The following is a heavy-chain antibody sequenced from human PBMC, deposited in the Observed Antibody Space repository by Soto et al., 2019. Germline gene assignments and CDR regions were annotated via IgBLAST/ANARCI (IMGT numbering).Heavy chain of an antibody. V-gene: IGHV3-33*01. J-gene: IGHJ4*02. CDR1: GVSVSSSG. Sequence: PGGSPGISSAASGVSVSSSGMDWVRKEKGKGLEWVAVIWYDGSNKYYADSVKGRFTISRDNSKNTLYLQMNSLRAEDTAVYYCARGSIAARRGEYFDYWGQGTLVTVSS. CDR2: IWYDGSNK. CDR3: ARGSIAARRGEYFDY. D-gene: IGHD6-6*01.